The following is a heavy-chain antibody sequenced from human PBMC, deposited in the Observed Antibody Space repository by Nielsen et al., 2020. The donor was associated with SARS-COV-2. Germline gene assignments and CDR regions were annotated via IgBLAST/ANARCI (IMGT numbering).Heavy chain of an antibody. D-gene: IGHD6-13*01. CDR2: IDQSGGN. CDR1: GGSFSGYY. Sequence: SETLSLTCAVSGGSFSGYYWSWIRQSPGKGLAWIGEIDQSGGNNYNPSLKNRVTISEETSKNQFSLRLTSVTAADTAVYYCARHVAIAAVSYYFDYWGQGTLVTVTS. V-gene: IGHV4-34*01. J-gene: IGHJ4*02. CDR3: ARHVAIAAVSYYFDY.